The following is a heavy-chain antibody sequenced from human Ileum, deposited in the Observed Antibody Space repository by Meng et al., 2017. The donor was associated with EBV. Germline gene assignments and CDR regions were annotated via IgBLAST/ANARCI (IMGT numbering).Heavy chain of an antibody. CDR2: IYNSGTT. CDR3: ARDGYSSGSD. V-gene: IGHV4-61*01. D-gene: IGHD6-19*01. CDR1: CGSDSSGWKY. Sequence: LPEAGPGLGKHSETLALTCRVSCGSDSSGWKYWSWIRKPPGKGLEWIGYIYNSGTTNYNPYLKSRVTISGDTSKNQFSLKLSSVTAADTAVYYCARDGYSSGSDWGQGTLVTVSS. J-gene: IGHJ4*02.